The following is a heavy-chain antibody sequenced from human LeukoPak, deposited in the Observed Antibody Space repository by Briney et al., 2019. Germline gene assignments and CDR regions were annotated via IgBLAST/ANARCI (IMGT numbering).Heavy chain of an antibody. V-gene: IGHV4-61*01. D-gene: IGHD3-16*01. J-gene: IGHJ5*02. CDR2: IYYSGST. CDR3: ARGQRGGPPNWFDP. Sequence: PSETLSLTCTVSGGSVSSGSYYWSWIRQPPGKGLEWIGYIYYSGSTNYNPSPKSRVTISVDTSKNQFSLKLSSVTAADTAVYYCARGQRGGPPNWFDPWGQGTLVTVSS. CDR1: GGSVSSGSYY.